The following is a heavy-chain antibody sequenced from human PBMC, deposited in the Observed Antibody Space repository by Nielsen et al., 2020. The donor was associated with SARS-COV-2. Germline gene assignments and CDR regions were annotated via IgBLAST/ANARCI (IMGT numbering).Heavy chain of an antibody. Sequence: WIRQPPGKGLEWIGYIYYSGSTNYNPSLKSRVTISVDTSKNQFSLKLSSVTAADTAVYYCARGYFYDYVWGSYRRDAFDIWGQGTMVTVSS. D-gene: IGHD3-16*02. CDR2: IYYSGST. J-gene: IGHJ3*02. CDR3: ARGYFYDYVWGSYRRDAFDI. V-gene: IGHV4-59*12.